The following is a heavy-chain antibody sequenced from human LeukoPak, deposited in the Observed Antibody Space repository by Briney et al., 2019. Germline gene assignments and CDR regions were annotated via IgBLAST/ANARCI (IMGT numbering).Heavy chain of an antibody. V-gene: IGHV3-74*01. J-gene: IGHJ4*02. CDR1: GFTFSSYW. CDR3: VKVWDSSGYYYYFDY. Sequence: GGSLRLSCAASGFTFSSYWMHWVRQAPGKGLVWVSRSNSDGSSTSYADSVKGHFTISRDNSKNTLYLQMNSLRADDTAVYYCVKVWDSSGYYYYFDYWGQGTLVTVSS. CDR2: SNSDGSST. D-gene: IGHD3-22*01.